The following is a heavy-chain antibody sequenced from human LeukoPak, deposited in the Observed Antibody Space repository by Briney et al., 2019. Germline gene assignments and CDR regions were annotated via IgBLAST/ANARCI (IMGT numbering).Heavy chain of an antibody. V-gene: IGHV1-8*01. Sequence: ASVKVSCKASGYTFTSYDINWVRQATGQGLEWMGWMNPNSGNTGYAQKFQGRVTMTRNTSISTAYMELSSLRSEDTAVYYCAREAYGRSWTYYYYYMDVWGKGTTVTVSS. CDR1: GYTFTSYD. CDR3: AREAYGRSWTYYYYYMDV. CDR2: MNPNSGNT. D-gene: IGHD6-13*01. J-gene: IGHJ6*03.